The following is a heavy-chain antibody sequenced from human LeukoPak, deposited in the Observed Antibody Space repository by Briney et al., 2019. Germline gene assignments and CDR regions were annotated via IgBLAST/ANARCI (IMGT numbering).Heavy chain of an antibody. CDR1: GLTFSSYA. J-gene: IGHJ2*01. D-gene: IGHD3-22*01. Sequence: GGSLRLSCAASGLTFSSYAMSWVRQAPGKGLEWVSAISGSGGSTYYADSVKGRFTISRDNSKNTLYLQMNSLRAEDTAVYYCAKDSGITMIVVVMDWYFDLWGRGTLVTVSS. CDR2: ISGSGGST. CDR3: AKDSGITMIVVVMDWYFDL. V-gene: IGHV3-23*01.